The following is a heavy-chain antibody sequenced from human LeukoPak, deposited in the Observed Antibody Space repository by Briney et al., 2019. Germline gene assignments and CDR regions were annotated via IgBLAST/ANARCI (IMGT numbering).Heavy chain of an antibody. Sequence: GASVKVSCKASGYTFTGYYMHWVRQAPGQGLEWMGWINPNSGGTNYAQKFQGRVTMTRDTSISTAYMELSRLRSDDTAVYYCASGVGSKRVRYYYYMDVWGKGTTVTVSS. CDR2: INPNSGGT. CDR1: GYTFTGYY. J-gene: IGHJ6*03. V-gene: IGHV1-2*02. CDR3: ASGVGSKRVRYYYYMDV. D-gene: IGHD3-10*01.